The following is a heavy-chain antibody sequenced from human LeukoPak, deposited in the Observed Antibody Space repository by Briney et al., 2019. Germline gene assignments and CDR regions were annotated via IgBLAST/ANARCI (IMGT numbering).Heavy chain of an antibody. Sequence: ASVKVSCKASGYTFTSYGISWVRQAPGQGLEWMGWISAYNGNTNYAQELQGRVTMTTDTSTSTAYMELRSLRSDDTAVYYCASCSSGWSEFDYWGQGTLVTVSS. D-gene: IGHD6-19*01. CDR1: GYTFTSYG. V-gene: IGHV1-18*01. CDR2: ISAYNGNT. J-gene: IGHJ4*02. CDR3: ASCSSGWSEFDY.